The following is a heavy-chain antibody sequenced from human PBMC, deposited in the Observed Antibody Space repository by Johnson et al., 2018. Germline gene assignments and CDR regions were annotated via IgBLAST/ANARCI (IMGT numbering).Heavy chain of an antibody. CDR1: GGTFSSYA. Sequence: QVQLVESGAEVKKPGSSVKVSCKASGGTFSSYAISWVRQAPGQGLEWMGGIIPIFGTANYAQQFQGSVTITADDSTGTAYMELSSLRSEDTAVYYCAREGDECGGDCYLRWGAVDIWGQGTMVTVSS. V-gene: IGHV1-69*01. CDR3: AREGDECGGDCYLRWGAVDI. J-gene: IGHJ3*02. CDR2: IIPIFGTA. D-gene: IGHD2-21*02.